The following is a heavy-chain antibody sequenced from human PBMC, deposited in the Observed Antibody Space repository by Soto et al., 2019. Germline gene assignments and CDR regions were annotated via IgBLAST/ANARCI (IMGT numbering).Heavy chain of an antibody. CDR3: ATYSGSYFPVGHDR. V-gene: IGHV3-7*01. CDR2: IKQDGSEI. D-gene: IGHD3-10*01. J-gene: IGHJ4*02. CDR1: GFMFSSYW. Sequence: VHLVESEGGLVEPGGSLRLSCEASGFMFSSYWMSWVRQAPGEGLEWVANIKQDGSEIHYLESVEGRFTIFRDNARRSLYLQMNSLRAEDTAVYFCATYSGSYFPVGHDRWGQGTLVVVSS.